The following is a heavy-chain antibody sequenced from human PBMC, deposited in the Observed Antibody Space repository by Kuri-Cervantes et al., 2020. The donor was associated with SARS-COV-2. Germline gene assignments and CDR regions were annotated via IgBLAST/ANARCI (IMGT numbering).Heavy chain of an antibody. CDR1: GFTFSSYW. V-gene: IGHV3-23*01. CDR2: ISGSGGST. D-gene: IGHD3-10*01. J-gene: IGHJ4*02. CDR3: AKDTGGSGSYGDYFDY. Sequence: GGSLRLSCAASGFTFSSYWMSWVRQAPGKGLEWVSAISGSGGSTYYADSVKGRFTISRDNSKNTLYLQMNSLRAEDTAVYYCAKDTGGSGSYGDYFDYWGQGTLVTVSS.